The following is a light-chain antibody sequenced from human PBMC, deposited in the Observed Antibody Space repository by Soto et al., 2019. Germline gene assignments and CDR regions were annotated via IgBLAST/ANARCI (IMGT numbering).Light chain of an antibody. CDR2: DAS. Sequence: ELVLTQSPATLSLSPGERATLSCRDSQSVSSYLAWYQQKPGQAPRLLIYDASTRATGIPARFSGSGSGTDFTLTISSLEPEDFAVYYCQQRSNWPPALTCGGGTKVDIK. CDR3: QQRSNWPPALT. CDR1: QSVSSY. V-gene: IGKV3-11*01. J-gene: IGKJ4*01.